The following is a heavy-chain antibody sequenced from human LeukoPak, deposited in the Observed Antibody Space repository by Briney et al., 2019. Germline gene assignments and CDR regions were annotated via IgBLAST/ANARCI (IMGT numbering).Heavy chain of an antibody. J-gene: IGHJ5*02. CDR3: ASSALPSYQLLYHWFDP. CDR2: ISSSGGTI. V-gene: IGHV3-11*01. D-gene: IGHD2-2*02. Sequence: GRCRRLSCAASGFTFIKAWMIWVRQAPGERLEWFSYISSSGGTIYFADSVKGRFTISRDNAKNSLYLQMNSLRAEDTAVYYCASSALPSYQLLYHWFDPWGQGTLVTVSS. CDR1: GFTFIKAW.